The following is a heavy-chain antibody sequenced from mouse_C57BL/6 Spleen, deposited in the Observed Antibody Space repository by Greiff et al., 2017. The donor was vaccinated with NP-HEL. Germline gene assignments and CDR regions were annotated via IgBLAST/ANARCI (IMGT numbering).Heavy chain of an antibody. CDR1: GYAFSSYW. J-gene: IGHJ4*01. CDR3: AREGGLGGYYYYAMDY. CDR2: IYPGDGDT. D-gene: IGHD2-3*01. Sequence: QVQLQQSGAELVKPGASVKISCKASGYAFSSYWLHWVKQRPGKGLEWIGQIYPGDGDTNYNGKFKGKATLTADKSSSTAYMQLSSRTSEDSAVYCCAREGGLGGYYYYAMDYWGQGTSVTVSS. V-gene: IGHV1-80*01.